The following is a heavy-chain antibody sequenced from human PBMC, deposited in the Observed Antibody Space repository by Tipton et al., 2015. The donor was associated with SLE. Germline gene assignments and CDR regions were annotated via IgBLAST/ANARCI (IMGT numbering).Heavy chain of an antibody. J-gene: IGHJ3*02. CDR3: ARQPRPRGALKGAFDI. V-gene: IGHV4-39*07. Sequence: TLSLTCTVSGGSISSSSYYWGWIRQPPGKGLEWIGSIYYSGSTYYNPSLKSRVTISVDTSKNQFSLNLDFVTAADTAVYYCARQPRPRGALKGAFDIWGQGTMVTVS. CDR1: GGSISSSSYY. CDR2: IYYSGST.